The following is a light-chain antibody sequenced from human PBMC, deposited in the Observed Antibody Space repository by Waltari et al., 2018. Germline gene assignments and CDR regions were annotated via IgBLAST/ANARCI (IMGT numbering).Light chain of an antibody. CDR1: SGSISSHY. V-gene: IGLV6-57*01. CDR3: QSYDSSIGVV. Sequence: NFMLTQPHSVSESPGKTVTISCTRSSGSISSHYVQWHQQRPGSPPTTVIYEDNQRPSGVPDRFSGSIDSSSNSASLTISGLKTEDEADYYCQSYDSSIGVVFGGGTKLTVL. CDR2: EDN. J-gene: IGLJ2*01.